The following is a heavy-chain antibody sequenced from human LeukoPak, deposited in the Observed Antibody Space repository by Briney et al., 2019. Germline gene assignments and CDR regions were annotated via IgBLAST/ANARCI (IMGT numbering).Heavy chain of an antibody. CDR1: GYTFTGYY. V-gene: IGHV1-69*02. CDR3: ARSGLVVVALFDY. J-gene: IGHJ4*02. D-gene: IGHD2-15*01. Sequence: SVKVSCKASGYTFTGYYMHWVRQAPGQGLEWVGRIIPILGITNYAQKFQGRVTITADKSTSTAYMELSSLRSEDTAVYYCARSGLVVVALFDYWGQGTLVTVSS. CDR2: IIPILGIT.